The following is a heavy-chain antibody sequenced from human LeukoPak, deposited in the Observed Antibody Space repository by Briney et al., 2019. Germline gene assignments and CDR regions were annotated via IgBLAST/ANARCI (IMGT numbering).Heavy chain of an antibody. CDR3: ARERSSWNYLDY. CDR1: GESASINIAT. V-gene: IGHV6-1*01. J-gene: IGHJ4*02. CDR2: TYYRSQWYY. Sequence: SQTLSLTCVLSGESASINIATGGWIRQSPSRGLEWLGRTYYRSQWYYDYAVSVRSRITINPGTSKNQFSLQLSSVTPEDTAVYFCARERSSWNYLDYWGQGMLVTVSS. D-gene: IGHD6-13*01.